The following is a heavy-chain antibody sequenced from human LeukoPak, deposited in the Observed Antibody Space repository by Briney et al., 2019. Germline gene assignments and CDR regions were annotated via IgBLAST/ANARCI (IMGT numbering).Heavy chain of an antibody. CDR1: GGTFSSYA. V-gene: IGHV1-69*06. J-gene: IGHJ3*02. D-gene: IGHD4-17*01. CDR2: IIPIFGTA. Sequence: GSSVKVSCKASGGTFSSYAISWVRQAPGQGLEWMGGIIPIFGTANYAQKFQGRVTITADKSTSTAYMELSSLRSEDTAVYYCARRRMTTVTISVGNDAFDIWGQGTMVTVSS. CDR3: ARRRMTTVTISVGNDAFDI.